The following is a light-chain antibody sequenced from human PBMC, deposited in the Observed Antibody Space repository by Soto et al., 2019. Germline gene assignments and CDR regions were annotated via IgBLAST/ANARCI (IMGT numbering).Light chain of an antibody. CDR2: LGS. CDR1: QSLLHSNGYNY. Sequence: DNVMTQSPLSLPVTPGEPASISCRSSQSLLHSNGYNYLDWYLQKPGQSRQLLIYLGSNRASGVPDRFSGSGSGTDFTLKISRVEAEDVGVYYCMQALQTPLTFGGGTKVEIK. CDR3: MQALQTPLT. V-gene: IGKV2-28*01. J-gene: IGKJ4*01.